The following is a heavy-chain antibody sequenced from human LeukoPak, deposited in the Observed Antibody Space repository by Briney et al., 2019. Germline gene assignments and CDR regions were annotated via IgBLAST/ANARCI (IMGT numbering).Heavy chain of an antibody. V-gene: IGHV3-48*03. J-gene: IGHJ4*02. CDR1: GFTFSSYE. CDR2: ISSSGSTI. D-gene: IGHD3-3*01. Sequence: PGGSLRLSCAASGFTFSSYETNWVRQAPDKGLEWVSYISSSGSTIYYADSAKGRFTISRDNAKNSLYLQLNSLRAEDTAVYYCARVRFSDYWGQGTLVTVSS. CDR3: ARVRFSDY.